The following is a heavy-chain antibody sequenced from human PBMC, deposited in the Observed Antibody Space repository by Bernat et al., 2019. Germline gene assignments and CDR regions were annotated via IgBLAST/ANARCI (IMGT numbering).Heavy chain of an antibody. D-gene: IGHD4-17*01. V-gene: IGHV2-26*01. CDR2: IFSNDEK. Sequence: QVTLKESGPVLVKPTETLTLTCTVSGFSLSNARMGVSWIRQPPGKALEWLAHIFSNDEKSYSTSLKSRLTISKDTSKSQVVLTMTNMDPVDTATYYCARIVTNTVTGAFDIWGQGTMVTVSS. J-gene: IGHJ3*02. CDR1: GFSLSNARMG. CDR3: ARIVTNTVTGAFDI.